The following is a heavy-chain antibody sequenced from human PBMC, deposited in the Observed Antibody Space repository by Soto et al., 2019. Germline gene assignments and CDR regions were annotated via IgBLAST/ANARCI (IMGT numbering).Heavy chain of an antibody. D-gene: IGHD6-13*01. J-gene: IGHJ6*02. Sequence: EVQLVQSGAEVKKPGESLKISCTGSGYSFTSSWIGWVRQMPGKGLEWMGIIYPGDSDTRYSPSFQGQVTISADKSISTAYLQGSSLKASDTAMYYCARTAAAGKYSYGVDVGGQGTTVTVSS. CDR1: GYSFTSSW. CDR2: IYPGDSDT. CDR3: ARTAAAGKYSYGVDV. V-gene: IGHV5-51*01.